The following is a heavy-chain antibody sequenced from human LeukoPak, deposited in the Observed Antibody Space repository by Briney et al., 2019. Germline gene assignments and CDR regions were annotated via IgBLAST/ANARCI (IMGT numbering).Heavy chain of an antibody. Sequence: LSLTCAVSGSSISSSNWWSWVRLPPGKGLEWLAIIWHDGSNKYYGDSVKGRFTISRDNSKNTLYLEMNSLRAEDTAVYYCVKDRYGDLENWGQGTLVTVSS. CDR3: VKDRYGDLEN. V-gene: IGHV3-33*03. J-gene: IGHJ4*01. D-gene: IGHD4-17*01. CDR2: IWHDGSNK. CDR1: GSSISSSNW.